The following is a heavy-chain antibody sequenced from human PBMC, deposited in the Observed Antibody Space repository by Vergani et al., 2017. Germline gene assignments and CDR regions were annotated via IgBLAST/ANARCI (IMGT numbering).Heavy chain of an antibody. CDR1: GGSFSGYY. CDR2: INHSVST. J-gene: IGHJ6*03. D-gene: IGHD5-18*01. CDR3: ARVAGQLWPTYYYYYYMDV. V-gene: IGHV4-34*01. Sequence: QVQLQQWGAGLLKPSETLSLTCAVYGGSFSGYYWSWIRQPPGKGLEWIGEINHSVSTNYNPSLKSRVTISVDTSKNQFSLKLSSVTAADTAVYYCARVAGQLWPTYYYYYYMDVWGKGTTVTVSS.